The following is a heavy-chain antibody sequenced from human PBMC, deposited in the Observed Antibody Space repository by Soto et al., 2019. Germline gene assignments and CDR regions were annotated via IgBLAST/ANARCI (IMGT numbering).Heavy chain of an antibody. D-gene: IGHD1-20*01. CDR2: ISYDGSNK. CDR1: GFTFSSYA. Sequence: VGSLRLSCAASGFTFSSYAMHWVRQAPGKGLEWVAVISYDGSNKYYADSVKGRFTISRDNSKNTLYPQMNSLRAEDTAVYYCARDVTGFDPWGQGTLVTVSS. CDR3: ARDVTGFDP. V-gene: IGHV3-30-3*01. J-gene: IGHJ5*02.